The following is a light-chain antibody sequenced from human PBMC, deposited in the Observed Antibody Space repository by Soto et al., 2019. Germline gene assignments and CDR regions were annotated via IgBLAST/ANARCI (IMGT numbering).Light chain of an antibody. J-gene: IGKJ3*01. CDR1: QGITNY. V-gene: IGKV1-27*01. CDR2: AAS. Sequence: DILMTQSPSSLSASVGDRVTITCRASQGITNYLAWYQQKPGKVPKLLIYAASTLQSGVPSRFSGSGSGTDFTLTISSLQPEDVATYYCQKYNSAPFTFGYATTVHIK. CDR3: QKYNSAPFT.